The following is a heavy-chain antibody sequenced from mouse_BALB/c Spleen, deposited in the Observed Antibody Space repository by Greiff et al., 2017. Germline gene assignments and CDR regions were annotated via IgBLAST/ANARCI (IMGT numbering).Heavy chain of an antibody. V-gene: IGHV1-19*01. CDR2: VNPYNGGT. Sequence: VQLQQSGPELVKPGASVKMSCKASGYTFTDYYMDWVKQSHGESFEWIGRVNPYNGGTSYNQKFKGKATLTVDKSSSTAHMELRSLASEDSAVYYCARSPPYYGSSYWYFDVWGAGTTVTVSS. J-gene: IGHJ1*01. CDR1: GYTFTDYY. D-gene: IGHD1-1*01. CDR3: ARSPPYYGSSYWYFDV.